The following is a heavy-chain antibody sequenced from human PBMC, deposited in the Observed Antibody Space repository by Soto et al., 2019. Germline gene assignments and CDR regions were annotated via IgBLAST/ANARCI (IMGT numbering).Heavy chain of an antibody. CDR2: IYYSGCT. J-gene: IGHJ5*02. Sequence: QLQLQESGPGLVKPSETLSLTCTVSGGSISSSSYYWGWIRQPPGKGLEWIGSIYYSGCTYYNPSLKSRVTTSVDTSKNQFSLKLSSVTAADTAVYYCARHEYYDYIWGSYRLGWFDPWGQGTLVTVSS. CDR3: ARHEYYDYIWGSYRLGWFDP. CDR1: GGSISSSSYY. V-gene: IGHV4-39*01. D-gene: IGHD3-16*02.